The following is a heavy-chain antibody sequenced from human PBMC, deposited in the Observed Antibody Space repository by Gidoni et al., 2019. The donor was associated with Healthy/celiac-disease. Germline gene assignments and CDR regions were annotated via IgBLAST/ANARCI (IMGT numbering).Heavy chain of an antibody. Sequence: QVQLVQSGSELKKTGASVKVSCKAYGYTFPSYAMNWVRQAPGQVLEWMGWTNTNTGNPTYAQGFTARFVVSLDTSVSTAYLQICILKAEDTAVYYCARARRGGEAAFDIWGQGTMVTVSS. V-gene: IGHV7-4-1*01. CDR2: TNTNTGNP. CDR3: ARARRGGEAAFDI. CDR1: GYTFPSYA. J-gene: IGHJ3*02. D-gene: IGHD2-21*01.